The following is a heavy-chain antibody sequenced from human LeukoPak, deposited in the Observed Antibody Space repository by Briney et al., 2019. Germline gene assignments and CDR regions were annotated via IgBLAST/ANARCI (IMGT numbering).Heavy chain of an antibody. CDR3: ARADYDILTGYV. Sequence: SETLSLTCAVYGGSFSGYYWSWIRQPSGKGLEWIGEINHSGSTNYNPSLKSRVTISVDTSKNQFSLKLSSVTAADTAVYYCARADYDILTGYVWGQGTLVTVSS. V-gene: IGHV4-34*01. CDR1: GGSFSGYY. D-gene: IGHD3-9*01. J-gene: IGHJ4*02. CDR2: INHSGST.